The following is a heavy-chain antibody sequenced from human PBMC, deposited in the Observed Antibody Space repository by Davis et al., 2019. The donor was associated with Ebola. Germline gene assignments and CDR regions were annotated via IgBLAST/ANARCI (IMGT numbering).Heavy chain of an antibody. V-gene: IGHV3-30*04. J-gene: IGHJ4*02. CDR3: AKDLGYCSGGSCYHGFIDY. CDR2: ISYDGSNK. Sequence: GESLKISCAASGFTFSSYAMHWVRQAPGKGLEWVAVISYDGSNKYYADSVKGRFTISRDNSKNTLYLQMNSLRAEDTAVYYCAKDLGYCSGGSCYHGFIDYWGQGTLVTVSS. D-gene: IGHD2-15*01. CDR1: GFTFSSYA.